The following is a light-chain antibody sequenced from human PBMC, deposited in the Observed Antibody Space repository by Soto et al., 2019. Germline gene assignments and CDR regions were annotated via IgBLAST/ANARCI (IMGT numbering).Light chain of an antibody. V-gene: IGLV2-11*01. CDR2: DVS. CDR3: CSYAGRYTFD. CDR1: SSDVGGYND. J-gene: IGLJ1*01. Sequence: QSALTQPRSVSGSPGQSVTISCTGTSSDVGGYNDVSWYQQYPGKAPKLMIYDVSRRPSGVPDRFSGSKSGNTASLTISGLQAEDEADYYCCSYAGRYTFDFGTGTKGTVL.